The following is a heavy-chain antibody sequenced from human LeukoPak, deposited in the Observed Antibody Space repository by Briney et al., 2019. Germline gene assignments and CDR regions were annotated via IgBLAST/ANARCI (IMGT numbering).Heavy chain of an antibody. Sequence: GASVKVSCKASGYTFTSYYMHWVRQAPGQGLEWMGWINPNSGGTNYAQKFQGRVTMTRDTSISTAYMELSRLRSDDTAVYYCARNLRLRFLEWLLSYWGQGTLVTVSS. J-gene: IGHJ4*02. D-gene: IGHD3-3*01. V-gene: IGHV1-2*02. CDR1: GYTFTSYY. CDR3: ARNLRLRFLEWLLSY. CDR2: INPNSGGT.